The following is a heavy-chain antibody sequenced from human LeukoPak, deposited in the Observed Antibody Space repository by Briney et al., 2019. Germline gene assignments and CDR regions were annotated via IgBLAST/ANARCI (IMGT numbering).Heavy chain of an antibody. D-gene: IGHD2-2*01. CDR3: ARAPTVLVGYCSSSSCQADY. J-gene: IGHJ4*02. CDR2: IKQDGSEK. CDR1: GFIFSNYW. Sequence: PGGSLRLSCAASGFIFSNYWMTWVRQAPGKGLEWVANIKQDGSEKDYVDSVKGQFTISRDNAENSLYLQMNSLRVEDTAVYYCARAPTVLVGYCSSSSCQADYWGQGTLVTVSS. V-gene: IGHV3-7*01.